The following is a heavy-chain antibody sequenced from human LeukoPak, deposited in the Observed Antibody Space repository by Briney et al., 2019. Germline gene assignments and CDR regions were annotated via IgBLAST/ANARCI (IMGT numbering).Heavy chain of an antibody. CDR3: ARQGIAVADAEYFQH. CDR1: GGSISSSSYY. J-gene: IGHJ1*01. CDR2: IYYSGST. Sequence: PSETLSLTCTVSGGSISSSSYYWGWSRQPPGKGLELIGSIYYSGSTYYTPSLKSRVTISVDTSKNQFSLKLSSVTAADTAVYYCARQGIAVADAEYFQHWGQGTLVTVSS. D-gene: IGHD6-19*01. V-gene: IGHV4-39*01.